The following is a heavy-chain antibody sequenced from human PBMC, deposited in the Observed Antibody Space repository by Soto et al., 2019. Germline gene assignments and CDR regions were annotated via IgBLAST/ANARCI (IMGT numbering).Heavy chain of an antibody. Sequence: ASVKVSCKASGYTFTSYALHWVRQAPGQRLEWMGWINAGNGNTKYSQKFQGRVTITRDTSASTAYMELSSLRSEDTAVYYCAREENHRSSGWFDYWGQGTLVTVSS. V-gene: IGHV1-3*01. CDR2: INAGNGNT. CDR3: AREENHRSSGWFDY. D-gene: IGHD6-19*01. CDR1: GYTFTSYA. J-gene: IGHJ4*02.